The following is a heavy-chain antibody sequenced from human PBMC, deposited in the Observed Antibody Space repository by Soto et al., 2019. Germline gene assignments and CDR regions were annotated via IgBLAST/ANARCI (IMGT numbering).Heavy chain of an antibody. J-gene: IGHJ6*02. CDR1: GYTFTSYG. CDR3: ARDYRYNWNVPPWYYYYGMDV. CDR2: ISAYYGNT. D-gene: IGHD1-1*01. V-gene: IGHV1-18*01. Sequence: QVQLVQSGAEVKKPGASVKVSCKASGYTFTSYGISWVRQAPGQGLEWMGWISAYYGNTNYAQKLQGRVTMTTDASTSTAYMELRSLRSDDTAVYYCARDYRYNWNVPPWYYYYGMDVWGQGTTVTVSS.